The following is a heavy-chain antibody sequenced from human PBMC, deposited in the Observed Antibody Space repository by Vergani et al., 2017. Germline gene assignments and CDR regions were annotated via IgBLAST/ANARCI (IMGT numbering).Heavy chain of an antibody. CDR3: ARGSCRCGSSYKPLFDD. J-gene: IGHJ4*02. CDR1: GGSINSHNYY. Sequence: QVQLQESGPGLVKPSQTLSLTCTVSGGSINSHNYYWSWIRQPAGKGLEWIGRIHTSGSTNYNPSLKSRVTMSEDTSKNQFSLNLTSVTAADTAVYFCARGSCRCGSSYKPLFDDWDQGILVAVSS. D-gene: IGHD2-15*01. V-gene: IGHV4-61*02. CDR2: IHTSGST.